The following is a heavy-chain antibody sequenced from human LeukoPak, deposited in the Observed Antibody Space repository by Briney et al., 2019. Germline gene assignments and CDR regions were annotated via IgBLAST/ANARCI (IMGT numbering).Heavy chain of an antibody. CDR2: ISSSSSYI. J-gene: IGHJ4*02. CDR1: GFTFSSYS. Sequence: GGSLRLSCAASGFTFSSYSMNWVRQAPGKGLEWVSSISSSSSYIYYADSVKGRFTISRDNAKNSLYLQMNSLRAEDTAVYYCAREGSVVVVAATEYYFDYWGQGTLATVSS. CDR3: AREGSVVVVAATEYYFDY. V-gene: IGHV3-21*01. D-gene: IGHD2-15*01.